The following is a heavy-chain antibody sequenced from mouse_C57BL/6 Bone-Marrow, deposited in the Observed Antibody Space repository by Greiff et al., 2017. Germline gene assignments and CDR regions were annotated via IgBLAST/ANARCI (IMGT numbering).Heavy chain of an antibody. CDR3: ARGGNYYGSSCRFAY. Sequence: LVESGAELVRPGSSVKLSCKASGYTFTGNGRVGGNQRPEQGLEWMGNIYPSDSENHYNQKFKDKATLTVDKSSSTAYMQLSSLTSEDSAVYYCARGGNYYGSSCRFAYWGQGTLVTVSA. CDR1: GYTFTGNG. V-gene: IGHV1-61*01. CDR2: IYPSDSEN. D-gene: IGHD1-1*01. J-gene: IGHJ3*01.